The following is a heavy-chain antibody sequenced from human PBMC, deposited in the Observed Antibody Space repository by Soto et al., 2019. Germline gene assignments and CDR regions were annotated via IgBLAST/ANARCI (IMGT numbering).Heavy chain of an antibody. CDR3: ARGAGDYYDSSGYYSTFDY. CDR2: IYYSGST. D-gene: IGHD3-22*01. V-gene: IGHV4-30-4*01. Sequence: SETLSLTCTVSGGSISSGDYYWSWIRQPPGKGLEWIGYIYYSGSTYYNPSLKSRVTISVDTSKNQFSLKLSSVTAADTAVYYCARGAGDYYDSSGYYSTFDYWGQGTLVTVSS. CDR1: GGSISSGDYY. J-gene: IGHJ4*02.